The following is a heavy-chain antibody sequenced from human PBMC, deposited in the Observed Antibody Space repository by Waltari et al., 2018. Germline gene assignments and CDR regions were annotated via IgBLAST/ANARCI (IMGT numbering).Heavy chain of an antibody. CDR2: ISGGGGDT. J-gene: IGHJ4*02. CDR1: GFTFNNYA. Sequence: EVQLLDSGGGLVQPGGSLRLSCAASGFTFNNYAMTWVRQAPGKGLEWVSHISGGGGDTDYAASVKGRFTISRDNSKNMVYLQMKSLRAEDTAVYYCSVVSATAFMAYWGQGTRVTVSS. D-gene: IGHD2-15*01. V-gene: IGHV3-23*01. CDR3: SVVSATAFMAY.